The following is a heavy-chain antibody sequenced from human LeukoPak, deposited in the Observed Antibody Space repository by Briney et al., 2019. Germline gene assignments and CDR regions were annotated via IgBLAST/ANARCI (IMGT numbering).Heavy chain of an antibody. J-gene: IGHJ4*02. CDR3: AKGGGYFDWLFPFDY. CDR2: ISSSGSTI. CDR1: GFTFSSYE. V-gene: IGHV3-48*03. Sequence: GGSLRLSCAASGFTFSSYEMNWVRQAPGKGLEWVSYISSSGSTIYYADSVKGRFTISRDNSKNTLYLQMNSLRAEDTAVYYCAKGGGYFDWLFPFDYWGQGTLVTVSS. D-gene: IGHD3-9*01.